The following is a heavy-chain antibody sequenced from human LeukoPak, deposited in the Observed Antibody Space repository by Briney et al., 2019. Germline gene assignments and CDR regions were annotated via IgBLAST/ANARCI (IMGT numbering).Heavy chain of an antibody. Sequence: PSETLSLTCTVSGGSISSSSYYWGWIRQPPGKGLEWIGSIYYSGSTYYNPSLKSRVTISVDTSKNQFSLKLSSVTAADTAVYYCARANWNDPYFDYWGQGTLVTVSS. D-gene: IGHD1-1*01. V-gene: IGHV4-39*01. J-gene: IGHJ4*02. CDR2: IYYSGST. CDR3: ARANWNDPYFDY. CDR1: GGSISSSSYY.